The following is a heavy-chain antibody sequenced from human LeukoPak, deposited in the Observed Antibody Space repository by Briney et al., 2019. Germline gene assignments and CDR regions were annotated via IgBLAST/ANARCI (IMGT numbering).Heavy chain of an antibody. CDR2: ISYDGNNK. V-gene: IGHV3-30-3*01. CDR1: GFTFSNYA. Sequence: GGSLRLSCAASGFTFSNYAMHWVRQAPGKGLEWVAVISYDGNNKYYGDSVKGRFTISRDKSNNTLYLQMNSLRTEDTAVYYCARGDSSGYDYWGQGTLVTVSS. CDR3: ARGDSSGYDY. J-gene: IGHJ4*02. D-gene: IGHD3-22*01.